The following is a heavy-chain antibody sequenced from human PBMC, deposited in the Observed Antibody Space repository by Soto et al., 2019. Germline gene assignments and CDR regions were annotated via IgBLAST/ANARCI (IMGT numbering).Heavy chain of an antibody. CDR3: ATLRDWNGFRGVFDY. CDR2: FDPEDGET. CDR1: GYTLTELS. Sequence: ASVKVSCQVSGYTLTELSMHWVRQAPGKGLDWMGGFDPEDGETIYAHKFQGRVTMTEDTSTDTACMELSSLRSEDTAVYYCATLRDWNGFRGVFDYWGQGTLVTVSS. V-gene: IGHV1-24*01. J-gene: IGHJ4*02. D-gene: IGHD1-1*01.